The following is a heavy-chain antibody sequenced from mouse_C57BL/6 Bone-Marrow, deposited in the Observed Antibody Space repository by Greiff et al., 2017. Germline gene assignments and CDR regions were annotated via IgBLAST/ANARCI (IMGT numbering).Heavy chain of an antibody. CDR2: INPNNGGT. V-gene: IGHV1-22*01. D-gene: IGHD1-1*02. CDR3: ARALLWTWFAY. Sequence: EVQLQESGPELVKPGASVKMSCKASGYTFTDYNMHWVKQSHGKSLEWIGYINPNNGGTSYNQKFKGKATLTVNKSSSTAYMELRSLTSEDSAVYYCARALLWTWFAYWGQGTLVTVSA. J-gene: IGHJ3*01. CDR1: GYTFTDYN.